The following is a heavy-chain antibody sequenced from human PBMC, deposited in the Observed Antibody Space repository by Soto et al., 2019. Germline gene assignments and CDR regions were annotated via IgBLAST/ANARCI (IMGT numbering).Heavy chain of an antibody. CDR2: IWYDGSNK. CDR1: GFTFSSYG. Sequence: QVQLVESGGGVVQPGRSLRLSCAASGFTFSSYGMHWVRQAPGKGLEWVAVIWYDGSNKYYADSVKGRFTISRDNSKNTLYLQMNSLRAEDTAVYYCARERVGSSTSQDGYYYYMDVWGKGTTVTVSS. V-gene: IGHV3-33*01. J-gene: IGHJ6*03. D-gene: IGHD2-2*01. CDR3: ARERVGSSTSQDGYYYYMDV.